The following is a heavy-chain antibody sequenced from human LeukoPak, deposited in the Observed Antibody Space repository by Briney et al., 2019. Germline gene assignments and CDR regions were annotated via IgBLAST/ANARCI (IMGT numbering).Heavy chain of an antibody. CDR3: AKARYDSSGYYSN. CDR1: GGSISSASYY. CDR2: ISGSGGST. Sequence: ETLSLTCTVSGGSISSASYYWSWVRQAPGKGLEWVSAISGSGGSTYYADSVKGRFTISRDNSKNTLYLQMNSLRAEDTAVYYCAKARYDSSGYYSNWGQGTLVTVSS. J-gene: IGHJ4*02. V-gene: IGHV3-23*01. D-gene: IGHD3-22*01.